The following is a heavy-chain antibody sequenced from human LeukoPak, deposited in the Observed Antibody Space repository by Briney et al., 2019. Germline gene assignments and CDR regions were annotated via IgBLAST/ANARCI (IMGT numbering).Heavy chain of an antibody. CDR3: ANPWGPSGWYLDL. CDR1: GFTISSYW. Sequence: AGSLRLSCAASGFTISSYWMSWVRQAPGKGLEWVANIKQDGSEQYYVDSVRGRFTISRDNAKNSLFLHMSSLRTEDTAVYYCANPWGPSGWYLDLWGRGTLVTVSS. J-gene: IGHJ2*01. D-gene: IGHD7-27*01. CDR2: IKQDGSEQ. V-gene: IGHV3-7*05.